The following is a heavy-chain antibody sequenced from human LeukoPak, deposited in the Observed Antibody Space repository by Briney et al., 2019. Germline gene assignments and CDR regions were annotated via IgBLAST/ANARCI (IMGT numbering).Heavy chain of an antibody. D-gene: IGHD3-10*01. CDR1: GGSISSYY. J-gene: IGHJ6*02. Sequence: SEALSLTCTVSGGSISSYYWSWIRQPPGKGLEWIGYIYYSGSTNYNPSLKSRVTISVDTSKNQFSLKLSSVTAADTAVYYCARERGSGYYGSGSYFTYYYYGMDAWGQGTTVTVSS. CDR3: ARERGSGYYGSGSYFTYYYYGMDA. V-gene: IGHV4-59*01. CDR2: IYYSGST.